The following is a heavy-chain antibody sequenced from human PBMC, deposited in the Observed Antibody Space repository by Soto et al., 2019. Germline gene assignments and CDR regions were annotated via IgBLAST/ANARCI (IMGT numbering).Heavy chain of an antibody. Sequence: PGGSLRLSCAASGFTFSSYDMSWVRQAPGKGPEWVSAISGNGDRTYYADSVRGRFTISRDNSKNTLYLQMNSLRAEDTAVYHCAYRFGRSMAPYCFDDWGQGTLVTVSS. CDR2: ISGNGDRT. D-gene: IGHD3-10*01. J-gene: IGHJ4*02. CDR1: GFTFSSYD. V-gene: IGHV3-23*01. CDR3: AYRFGRSMAPYCFDD.